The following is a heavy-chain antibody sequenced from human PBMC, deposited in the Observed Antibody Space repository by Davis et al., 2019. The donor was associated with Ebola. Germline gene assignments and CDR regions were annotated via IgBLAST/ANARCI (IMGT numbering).Heavy chain of an antibody. CDR3: ARGVRNQQQVRWPDYMDV. CDR2: IKEDGSEQ. J-gene: IGHJ6*03. Sequence: PGGSLRLSCAVSGFSLDLYWMTWVRQAPGKGLEWVANIKEDGSEQYCVDSVKGRFSVSRDNAKNSLYLQMSSLRAEDTAVYFCARGVRNQQQVRWPDYMDVWGKGTTVRLL. V-gene: IGHV3-7*01. CDR1: GFSLDLYW. D-gene: IGHD1-14*01.